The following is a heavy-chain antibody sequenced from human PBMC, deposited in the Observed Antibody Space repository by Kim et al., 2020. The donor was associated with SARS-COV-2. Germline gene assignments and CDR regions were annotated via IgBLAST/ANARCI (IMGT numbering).Heavy chain of an antibody. CDR2: INSDGSST. CDR3: ARDPSPGYCSSTSCPHPYYYYYGMDV. Sequence: GGSLRLSCAASGFTFSSYWMHWVRQAPGKGLVWVSRINSDGSSTRYADSVKGRFTISRDNAKNTLYLQMNSLRAEDTVVYYCARDPSPGYCSSTSCPHPYYYYYGMDVWGQGTTVTVSS. D-gene: IGHD2-2*03. V-gene: IGHV3-74*01. CDR1: GFTFSSYW. J-gene: IGHJ6*02.